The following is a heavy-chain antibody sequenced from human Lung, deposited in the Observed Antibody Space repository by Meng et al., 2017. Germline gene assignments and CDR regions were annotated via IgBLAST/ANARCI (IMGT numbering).Heavy chain of an antibody. J-gene: IGHJ4*02. V-gene: IGHV4-34*01. CDR2: INHSGST. Sequence: QVQSAQWGAGLLKPSEPLSLPCAVYGGSFSGYYWSWIRQPSGKGLEWIGEINHSGSTNYNPSLKSRVTISVDTSKNQFSLKLSSVTAADTAVYYCARRSLLWFGELFRYWGQGTLVTVSS. D-gene: IGHD3-10*01. CDR3: ARRSLLWFGELFRY. CDR1: GGSFSGYY.